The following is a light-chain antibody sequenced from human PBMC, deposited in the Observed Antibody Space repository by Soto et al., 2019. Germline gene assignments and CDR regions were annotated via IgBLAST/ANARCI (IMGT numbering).Light chain of an antibody. CDR3: QQYNNWPPWT. CDR2: GAS. CDR1: QSVSSN. Sequence: REMAHAPATLSLSPGERAARSCSASQSVSSNLAGYQQKPGQAPRLLIYGASTRATSIPARFSGSGSGTEFTLTISSLQSEDFAVYYCQQYNNWPPWTFGQGTKVDIK. J-gene: IGKJ1*01. V-gene: IGKV3D-15*01.